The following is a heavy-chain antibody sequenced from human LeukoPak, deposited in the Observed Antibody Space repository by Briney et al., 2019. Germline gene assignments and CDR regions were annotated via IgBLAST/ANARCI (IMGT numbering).Heavy chain of an antibody. Sequence: SVTLSLTCTVSGGSINTYYWSWIRQPPGKGLEWIAYIYYNGNSNYNPSLKSRVTISVDTSENQFSLKLSSVTAADTAVYYCARTGYDSSGNWFDPWGQGTLVTVSS. D-gene: IGHD3-22*01. CDR3: ARTGYDSSGNWFDP. CDR2: IYYNGNS. J-gene: IGHJ5*02. V-gene: IGHV4-59*01. CDR1: GGSINTYY.